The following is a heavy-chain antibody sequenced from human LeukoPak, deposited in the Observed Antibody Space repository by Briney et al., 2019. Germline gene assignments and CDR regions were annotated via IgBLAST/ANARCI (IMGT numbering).Heavy chain of an antibody. J-gene: IGHJ4*02. V-gene: IGHV3-23*01. CDR2: ITGSGVTK. CDR3: ARDSGVDAHIDY. CDR1: GFTFTSHA. Sequence: GGSPRLSCAASGFTFTSHAMSWVRQAPGKALEWVSGITGSGVTKDYADSVNGRFTISRDNARNSLYLQMNNVRDEDTAVYYCARDSGVDAHIDYWGQGTLVTVSA. D-gene: IGHD3-3*01.